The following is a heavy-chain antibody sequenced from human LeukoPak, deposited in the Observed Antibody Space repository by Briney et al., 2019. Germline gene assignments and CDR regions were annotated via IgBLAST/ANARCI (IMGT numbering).Heavy chain of an antibody. D-gene: IGHD3-22*01. J-gene: IGHJ3*02. CDR2: IKQDGSEK. CDR1: GFTFSSYW. V-gene: IGHV3-7*01. Sequence: GGSLRLSCAASGFTFSSYWMSWVRQAPGKGLEWVANIKQDGSEKYYVDSVKGRFTISRDNAKNSLYLQMNSLRAEDTAVYYCAALSNTMIVVVTSREAFDIWGQGTMVTVSS. CDR3: AALSNTMIVVVTSREAFDI.